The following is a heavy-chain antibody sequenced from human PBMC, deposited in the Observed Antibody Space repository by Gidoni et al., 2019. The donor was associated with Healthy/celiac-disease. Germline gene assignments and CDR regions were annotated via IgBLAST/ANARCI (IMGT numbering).Heavy chain of an antibody. D-gene: IGHD3-22*01. J-gene: IGHJ4*02. V-gene: IGHV3-33*01. CDR3: ARESAPYYYDSSGYYYESRYFDY. Sequence: ASGFTFSSYGMHWVRQAPGKGLEWVAVIWYDGSNKYYADSVKGRFTISRDNSKNTLYLQMNSLRAEDTAVYYCARESAPYYYDSSGYYYESRYFDYWGQGTLVTVSS. CDR2: IWYDGSNK. CDR1: GFTFSSYG.